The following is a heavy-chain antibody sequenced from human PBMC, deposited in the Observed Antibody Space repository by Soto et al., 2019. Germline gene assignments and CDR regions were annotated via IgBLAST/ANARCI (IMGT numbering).Heavy chain of an antibody. CDR1: GVDSNKDW. D-gene: IGHD3-22*01. J-gene: IGHJ3*01. CDR3: VKESFYDTSGRDQGVFDV. Sequence: VKLVESGGGSAQPGESLRLSCALSGVDSNKDWLSWVRQAPGKGLEWVGRIKGNIDGATTDYAPPVNGRFNVFRDDSKSTLYLQMNSLKAEDSAMYFCVKESFYDTSGRDQGVFDVWGQGTMLAV. V-gene: IGHV3-15*01. CDR2: IKGNIDGATT.